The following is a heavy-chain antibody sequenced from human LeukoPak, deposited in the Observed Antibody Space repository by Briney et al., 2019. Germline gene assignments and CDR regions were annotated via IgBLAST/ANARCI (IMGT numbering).Heavy chain of an antibody. J-gene: IGHJ6*03. CDR3: ARTGYCTNGVCYAHYYYYYMDV. Sequence: SVKVSCKAPGGTFSSYTISWVRQAPGQGLEWMGRIIPILGIANYAQKFQGRVTITADKSTSTAYMELSSLRSEDTAVYYCARTGYCTNGVCYAHYYYYYMDVWGKGTTVTVSS. D-gene: IGHD2-8*01. CDR1: GGTFSSYT. V-gene: IGHV1-69*02. CDR2: IIPILGIA.